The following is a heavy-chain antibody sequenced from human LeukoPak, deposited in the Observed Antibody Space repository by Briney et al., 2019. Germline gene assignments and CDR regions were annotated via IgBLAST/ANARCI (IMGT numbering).Heavy chain of an antibody. CDR2: INHSGST. D-gene: IGHD3-22*01. J-gene: IGHJ3*01. V-gene: IGHV4-34*01. CDR3: ARGQYYYDSSGYHDAFDV. Sequence: SETLSLTCAVYGGSFSGYYWSWIRRPPGKGLEWIGEINHSGSTNYNPSLKSRVTISVDTSKNQFSLKLSSVTAADTAVYYCARGQYYYDSSGYHDAFDVWGQGTMVTVSS. CDR1: GGSFSGYY.